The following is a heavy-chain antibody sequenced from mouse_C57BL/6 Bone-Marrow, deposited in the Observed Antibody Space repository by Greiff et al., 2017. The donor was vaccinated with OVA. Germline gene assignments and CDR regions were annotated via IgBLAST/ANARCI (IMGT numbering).Heavy chain of an antibody. CDR2: INPNNGGT. J-gene: IGHJ1*03. V-gene: IGHV1-18*01. D-gene: IGHD1-1*01. Sequence: MQLKQSGPELVKPGASVKIPCKASGYTFTDYNMDWVKQSHGKSLEWIGDINPNNGGTIYNQKFKGKATLTVDKSSSTAYMELRSLTSEDTAVYYCARAGTTVVADFDVWGTGTTVTVSS. CDR3: ARAGTTVVADFDV. CDR1: GYTFTDYN.